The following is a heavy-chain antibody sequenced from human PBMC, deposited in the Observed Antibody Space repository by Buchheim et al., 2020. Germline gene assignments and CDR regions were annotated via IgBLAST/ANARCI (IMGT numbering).Heavy chain of an antibody. J-gene: IGHJ6*02. V-gene: IGHV5-10-1*03. CDR3: ARHPPRRMTTLGYYYGMDV. D-gene: IGHD4-17*01. Sequence: EVQLVQSGAEVKKPGESLRVSCKGSGYSFTSYWISWVRQMPGKGLEWMGRIDPSDSYTNYSPSFQGHVTISADKSISTAYLQWSILKASDTAMYYGARHPPRRMTTLGYYYGMDVWGQGTT. CDR1: GYSFTSYW. CDR2: IDPSDSYT.